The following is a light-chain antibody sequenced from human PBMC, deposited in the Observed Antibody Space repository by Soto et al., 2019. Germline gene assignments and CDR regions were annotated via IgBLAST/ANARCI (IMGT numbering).Light chain of an antibody. CDR3: QQSYSTPPIT. CDR2: AAS. J-gene: IGKJ5*01. V-gene: IGKV1-39*01. Sequence: DIQMTQSPSSLSASVGDRVTITCRASQSIRSYLHWFQQKPGKAPKLLIYAASSLQSGVPSRFSGSGSGTDFTLTISSLQPEDFATYYCQQSYSTPPITFGQGTRLEIK. CDR1: QSIRSY.